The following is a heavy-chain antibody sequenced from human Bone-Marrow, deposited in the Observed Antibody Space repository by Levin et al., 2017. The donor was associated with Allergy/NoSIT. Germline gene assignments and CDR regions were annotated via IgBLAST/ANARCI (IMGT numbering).Heavy chain of an antibody. J-gene: IGHJ4*02. CDR3: ARIEYFHWLFDY. D-gene: IGHD3-9*01. CDR1: GGSVSSYY. V-gene: IGHV4-59*02. CDR2: IFYNGRT. Sequence: KASETLSLTCTVSGGSVSSYYWSWIRQAPGKGLEWIGYIFYNGRTNTNPTLGSRVTQSIDTSKNQFSLRLRSVTAADTAVYFCARIEYFHWLFDYWVQGTLVAVSS.